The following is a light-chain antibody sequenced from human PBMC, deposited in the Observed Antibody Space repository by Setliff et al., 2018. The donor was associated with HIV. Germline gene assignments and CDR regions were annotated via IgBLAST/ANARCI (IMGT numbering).Light chain of an antibody. V-gene: IGLV2-14*03. CDR1: SSDVGTYNY. CDR3: TSYTSSDIYV. J-gene: IGLJ1*01. CDR2: DVS. Sequence: ASVSGSPGQSITISCTGTSSDVGTYNYVSWYQQHPGKAPKLMIYDVSKRPSGVSDRFSGSKSGNTASLTISGLQAEDEADYYCTSYTSSDIYVFATGTKGTVL.